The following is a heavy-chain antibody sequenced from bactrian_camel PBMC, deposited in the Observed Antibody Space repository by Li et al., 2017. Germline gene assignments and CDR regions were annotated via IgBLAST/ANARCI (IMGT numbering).Heavy chain of an antibody. V-gene: IGHV3S42*01. CDR1: VFAYRRYY. CDR3: AADPSTLCPSLGIVGAEDLEYEYKW. J-gene: IGHJ4*01. CDR2: IDEWDAGTGT. Sequence: VQLVESGGGSVQAGGSLRLSCVSTVFAYRRYYLGWFRQAPGKEREEVASIDEWDAGTGTRYADSVRGRFSISKDSGEKTLYLQMNALRPEDTAMYYWAADPSTLCPSLGIVGAEDLEYEYKWWGQGTQVTVS. D-gene: IGHD5*01.